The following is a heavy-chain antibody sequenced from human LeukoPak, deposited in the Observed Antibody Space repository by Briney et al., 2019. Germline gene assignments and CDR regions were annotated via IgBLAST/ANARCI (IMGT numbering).Heavy chain of an antibody. V-gene: IGHV1-18*01. Sequence: ASVKVSCKASGYTFTSYGISWVRQAPGQGLEWMGWISAYNGNTNYAQKLQGRVTMTTDTSTSTAYMELRSLRSDDTAVYYCARNILRYFDWLLPEFDYWGQGTLVTVSS. CDR2: ISAYNGNT. CDR1: GYTFTSYG. J-gene: IGHJ4*02. CDR3: ARNILRYFDWLLPEFDY. D-gene: IGHD3-9*01.